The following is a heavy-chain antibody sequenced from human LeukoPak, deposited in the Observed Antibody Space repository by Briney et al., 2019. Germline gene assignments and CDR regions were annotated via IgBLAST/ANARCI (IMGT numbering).Heavy chain of an antibody. V-gene: IGHV3-23*01. J-gene: IGHJ4*02. CDR3: AKGRTGYIPDS. D-gene: IGHD6-13*01. Sequence: PGGSLRLSCAASGFTFSSYTMTWVRQAPGKGLEWVSVISGNGGTTHYAESVKGRFTISRDNSKNTLYLQMNSLRVEDTAVYFCAKGRTGYIPDSWGQGTLVTVSS. CDR1: GFTFSSYT. CDR2: ISGNGGTT.